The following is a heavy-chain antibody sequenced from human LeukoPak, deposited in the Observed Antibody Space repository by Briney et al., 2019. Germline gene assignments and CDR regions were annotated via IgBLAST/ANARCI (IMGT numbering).Heavy chain of an antibody. V-gene: IGHV4-34*01. CDR1: GGSFSGYY. CDR3: AKQKWELLSLLDY. D-gene: IGHD1-26*01. Sequence: SETLSLTCAVYGGSFSGYYWSWIRQPPGKGLEWIGEINHSGSTNYNPSLKSRVTISVDTSKNQFSLKLSSVTAADTAVYYCAKQKWELLSLLDYWGQGTLVTVSS. J-gene: IGHJ4*02. CDR2: INHSGST.